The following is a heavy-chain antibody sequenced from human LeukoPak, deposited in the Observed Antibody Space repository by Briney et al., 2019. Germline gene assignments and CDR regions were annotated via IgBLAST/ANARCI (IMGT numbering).Heavy chain of an antibody. CDR3: AKDLSWWAAADY. Sequence: GGSLTLACAASGFTLTMNAMSWVRQTPGRGLEWVSGVGSDDNTHYTDSVRGRFTISRDNANNTLFLQMNSLRVEDTAVYYCAKDLSWWAAADYWGQGALVTVSS. D-gene: IGHD2-15*01. CDR1: GFTLTMNA. J-gene: IGHJ4*02. CDR2: VGSDDNT. V-gene: IGHV3-23*01.